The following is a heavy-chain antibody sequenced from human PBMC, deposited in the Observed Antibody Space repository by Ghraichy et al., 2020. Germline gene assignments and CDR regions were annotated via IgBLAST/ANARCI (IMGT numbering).Heavy chain of an antibody. CDR2: INPSGGST. CDR3: ARRACSGTSCSRNYYGMDV. Sequence: ASVKGSCKASGYTFTSYYMHWVRQAPGQGLEWMGIINPSGGSTGYAQKFQGRVTMTRDTSTSTVNMELSSLRSEDTAVYYCARRACSGTSCSRNYYGMDVWGQGTTVTVSS. V-gene: IGHV1-46*01. D-gene: IGHD2-2*01. CDR1: GYTFTSYY. J-gene: IGHJ6*02.